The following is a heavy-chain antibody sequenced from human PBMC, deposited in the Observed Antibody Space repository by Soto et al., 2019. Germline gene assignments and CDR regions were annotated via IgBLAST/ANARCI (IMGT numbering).Heavy chain of an antibody. CDR1: GFTFSDYA. CDR2: ISGSGGTT. D-gene: IGHD2-15*01. J-gene: IGHJ5*02. Sequence: EVQLLESGGGLVQPGGSLRLSCAASGFTFSDYAMNWVRQAPGKGLEWVSVISGSGGTTWYADSVKGRFTISRDNSQNMLYLQMSRLRDEDTAVYYCAKDRAASRWFDPWGQGTLVAVSA. V-gene: IGHV3-23*01. CDR3: AKDRAASRWFDP.